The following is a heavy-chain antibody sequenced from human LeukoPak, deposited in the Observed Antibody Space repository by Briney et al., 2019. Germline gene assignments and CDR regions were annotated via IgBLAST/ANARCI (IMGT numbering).Heavy chain of an antibody. Sequence: GASVKVSCKASGGTFSSYAISWVRQAPGQGLEWMGGIIPIFGTANYAQKFQGRVTITADESTSTAYMELSSLRSEDTAVYYCARGLTGITGTTREYYFDYWGQGTLVTVSS. J-gene: IGHJ4*02. D-gene: IGHD1-20*01. CDR1: GGTFSSYA. CDR3: ARGLTGITGTTREYYFDY. V-gene: IGHV1-69*13. CDR2: IIPIFGTA.